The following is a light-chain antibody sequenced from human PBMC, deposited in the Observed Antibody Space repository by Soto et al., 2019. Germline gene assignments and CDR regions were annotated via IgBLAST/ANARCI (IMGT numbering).Light chain of an antibody. CDR2: SAS. J-gene: IGKJ1*01. Sequence: IVMTQSPATLSVSPGERATLSCRASQSVSSNLAWYQQRPGQAPRLLIYSASTRATGIPARFSGSGSGTEFTLTISSLQSEDFAVYYCHQYNHWLTWTFGQGTKVDIK. V-gene: IGKV3-15*01. CDR1: QSVSSN. CDR3: HQYNHWLTWT.